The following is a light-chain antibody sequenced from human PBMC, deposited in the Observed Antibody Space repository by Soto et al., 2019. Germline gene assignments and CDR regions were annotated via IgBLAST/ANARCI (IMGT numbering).Light chain of an antibody. CDR1: ISNIGTNY. CDR2: RDN. V-gene: IGLV1-47*01. J-gene: IGLJ1*01. Sequence: QSVLTQPPSVSGTPGQRVTISCSGGISNIGTNYVPWFQQLPGTAPKVLSNRDNQRPSGVPERFSGSKSGTSASLAISGLRSEDEAEYYCAAWDDTVRSYVFGTGTKVTVL. CDR3: AAWDDTVRSYV.